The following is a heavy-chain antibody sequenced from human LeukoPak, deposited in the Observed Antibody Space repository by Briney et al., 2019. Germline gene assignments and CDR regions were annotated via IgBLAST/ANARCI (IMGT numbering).Heavy chain of an antibody. Sequence: PGGSLRLSCAASEFTFSSYSMNWVRQAPGKGLEWVSSISSSSSYIYYADSVKGRFTISRDNAKNSLYLQMNSLRVEDTALYYCAKDMAVAGPKTFDFWGQGTLVTVSS. D-gene: IGHD6-19*01. CDR3: AKDMAVAGPKTFDF. V-gene: IGHV3-21*04. J-gene: IGHJ4*02. CDR1: EFTFSSYS. CDR2: ISSSSSYI.